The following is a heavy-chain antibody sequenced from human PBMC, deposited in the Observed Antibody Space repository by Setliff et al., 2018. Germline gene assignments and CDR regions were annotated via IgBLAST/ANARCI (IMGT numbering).Heavy chain of an antibody. CDR1: GYSFTSYW. V-gene: IGHV5-51*01. CDR2: IYPGDSDT. J-gene: IGHJ3*02. CDR3: ARQAVAGSDAFDI. Sequence: GESLKISCKGSGYSFTSYWIGWVRQMPGKGLEWMGIIYPGDSDTRYSPSFQGHVTISADKSISTAYLQWRSLKASDTAMYYCARQAVAGSDAFDIWGQGTMVTVSS. D-gene: IGHD6-19*01.